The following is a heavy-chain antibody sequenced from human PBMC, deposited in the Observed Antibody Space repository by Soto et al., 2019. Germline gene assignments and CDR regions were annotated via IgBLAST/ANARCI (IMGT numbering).Heavy chain of an antibody. D-gene: IGHD3-22*01. CDR1: GDSISTFY. J-gene: IGHJ4*02. CDR3: ARGRTVRNYADDSSDYFYFFDY. V-gene: IGHV4-59*01. Sequence: SETLYLTCTVSGDSISTFYWGWMRQSPGKELEWIGYVYYTGSTNYNPSLKSRVTISVDRSKNQFSLKLTSANAADTAVYYCARGRTVRNYADDSSDYFYFFDYWGQGTQVTVSS. CDR2: VYYTGST.